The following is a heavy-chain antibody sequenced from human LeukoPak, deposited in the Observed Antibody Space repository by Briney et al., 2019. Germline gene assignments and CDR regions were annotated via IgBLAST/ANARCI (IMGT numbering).Heavy chain of an antibody. Sequence: GGSLRLSCAASGFTFDDYAMHWVRQAPGKGLEWVSLISWDGGSTDYADSVKGRFTISRDNSKNSLHLQMNSLRPEDSALYYCAKDIWGGGYYDSGSYYGIDYWGQGTLITVSS. D-gene: IGHD3-10*01. CDR1: GFTFDDYA. V-gene: IGHV3-43D*03. J-gene: IGHJ4*02. CDR2: ISWDGGST. CDR3: AKDIWGGGYYDSGSYYGIDY.